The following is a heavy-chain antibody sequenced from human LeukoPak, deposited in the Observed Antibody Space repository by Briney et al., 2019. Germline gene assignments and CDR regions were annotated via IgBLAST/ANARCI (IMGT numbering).Heavy chain of an antibody. CDR3: ARDATGSGSYYLS. Sequence: GGSLRLSCAASGFTFSSYAMSWVRQAPGKGLEWVSAISGSGGSTYHADSVKGRFTISRDNSKNTLYLQMNSLRAEDTAVYYCARDATGSGSYYLSWGQGTLVTVSS. CDR1: GFTFSSYA. V-gene: IGHV3-23*01. CDR2: ISGSGGST. J-gene: IGHJ4*02. D-gene: IGHD1-26*01.